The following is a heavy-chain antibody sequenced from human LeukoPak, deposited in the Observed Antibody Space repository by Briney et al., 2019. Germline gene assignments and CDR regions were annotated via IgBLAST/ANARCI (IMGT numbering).Heavy chain of an antibody. V-gene: IGHV3-23*01. Sequence: QAGGSLRLSCAASGFTFSSFAMIWVRQPPGKGLEWVSSIFPTSREIHYADSVRGRFTISRDNSKSTLSLQMNSLRAEDTAVYYCARVRSGAFDYWGQGTLVTVSS. CDR2: IFPTSREI. CDR3: ARVRSGAFDY. D-gene: IGHD6-25*01. CDR1: GFTFSSFA. J-gene: IGHJ4*02.